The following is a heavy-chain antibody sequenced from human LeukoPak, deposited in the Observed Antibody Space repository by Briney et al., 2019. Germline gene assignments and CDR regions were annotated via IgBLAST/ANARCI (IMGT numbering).Heavy chain of an antibody. V-gene: IGHV4-34*01. D-gene: IGHD3-10*01. J-gene: IGHJ4*02. CDR3: AREFATMVRGVVLDF. CDR2: IYHSGST. Sequence: PSETLSLTCAVYSGSFSGYYWSWIRQPPGKGLEWIGEIYHSGSTNYNPSLKSRVTISVDTSKNQFSLKLNSVTAADTAVYYCAREFATMVRGVVLDFWGQGTLVTVSS. CDR1: SGSFSGYY.